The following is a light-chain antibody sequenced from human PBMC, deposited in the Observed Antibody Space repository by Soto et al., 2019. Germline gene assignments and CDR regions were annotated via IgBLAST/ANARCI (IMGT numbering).Light chain of an antibody. CDR2: AAS. CDR1: QSISSY. V-gene: IGKV1-39*01. Sequence: DIQMTQSPSSLSASVGDRVTITCRASQSISSYLNWYQQKPGKAPKLLIYAASSLQSGVPSRFSGSGSGTDFTLTISSLQPEVFSTYYGKPSYSTLRTFGQGTMVDIK. CDR3: KPSYSTLRT. J-gene: IGKJ1*01.